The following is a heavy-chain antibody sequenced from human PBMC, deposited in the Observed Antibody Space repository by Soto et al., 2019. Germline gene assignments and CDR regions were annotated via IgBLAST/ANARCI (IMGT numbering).Heavy chain of an antibody. J-gene: IGHJ5*02. CDR1: GYSFSRYS. D-gene: IGHD5-18*01. V-gene: IGHV3-48*01. Sequence: GGSLRLSCAASGYSFSRYSMNWVRQAPGKGLEWVSYISSSGGIIYYADSVKGRFTISRDNAKNSLHLQMNSLRVEDTAVYYCARDVTQNNWFDPWGQGTLVTVS. CDR3: ARDVTQNNWFDP. CDR2: ISSSGGII.